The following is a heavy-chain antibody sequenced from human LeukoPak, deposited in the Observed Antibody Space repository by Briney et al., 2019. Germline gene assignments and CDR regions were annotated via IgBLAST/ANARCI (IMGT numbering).Heavy chain of an antibody. V-gene: IGHV3-21*01. CDR3: ARGADFWSGYSRGYYMDV. D-gene: IGHD3-3*01. Sequence: GGSLRLSCAASGFTFSSYSMNWVRQAPGKGLEWVSCISSSSSYIYYADSVKGRFTTSRDNAKNSLYLQMNSLRAEDTAVYYCARGADFWSGYSRGYYMDVWGKGTTVTVSS. J-gene: IGHJ6*03. CDR1: GFTFSSYS. CDR2: ISSSSSYI.